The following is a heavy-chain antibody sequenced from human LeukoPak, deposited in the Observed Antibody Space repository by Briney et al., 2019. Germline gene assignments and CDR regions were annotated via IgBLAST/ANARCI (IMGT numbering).Heavy chain of an antibody. CDR1: GGSISPYY. CDR2: IYYSGNT. V-gene: IGHV4-59*01. CDR3: ARSTGTTMFIDY. D-gene: IGHD3-10*02. Sequence: PSXTLSLTCTVSGGSISPYYWSWLRQPPGKGMEWLGYIYYSGNTYYNPSLKSRVAISVDTSKNQFSLKLSSVTAADTAVYYCARSTGTTMFIDYWGQGTLVTVSS. J-gene: IGHJ4*02.